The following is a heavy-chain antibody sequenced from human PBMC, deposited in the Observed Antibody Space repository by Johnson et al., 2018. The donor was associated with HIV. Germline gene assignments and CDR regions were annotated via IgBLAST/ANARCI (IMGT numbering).Heavy chain of an antibody. Sequence: QMLLVESGGGLVKPGGSLRLSCAPSGFTFSSSWMHWVCQAPEKGLEWVAILWYDGSNKYYADSVKGRFTISRDNSKNTLYLQMNSLRAEDTAVYYCAKDQYGGGDCYPDAFDIWGQGTMVTVSS. CDR2: LWYDGSNK. CDR3: AKDQYGGGDCYPDAFDI. D-gene: IGHD2-21*02. J-gene: IGHJ3*02. V-gene: IGHV3-30*02. CDR1: GFTFSSSW.